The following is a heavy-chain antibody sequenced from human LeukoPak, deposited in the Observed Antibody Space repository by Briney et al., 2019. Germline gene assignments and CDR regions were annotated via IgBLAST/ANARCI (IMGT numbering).Heavy chain of an antibody. Sequence: PGGSLRLSCAASGFRSSDYAMHWVRQVPGKRLEYVSGISSNGGKTYYANSVRGRFTISRDNSKNTIHLQMGSLRAEDTAVYYCARDAYCGGATCYDFFDYWGLGTLVTVSS. V-gene: IGHV3-64*01. CDR1: GFRSSDYA. J-gene: IGHJ4*02. D-gene: IGHD2-21*01. CDR2: ISSNGGKT. CDR3: ARDAYCGGATCYDFFDY.